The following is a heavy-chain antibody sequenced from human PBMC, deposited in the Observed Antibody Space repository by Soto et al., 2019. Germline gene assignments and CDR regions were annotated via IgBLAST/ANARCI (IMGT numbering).Heavy chain of an antibody. J-gene: IGHJ6*02. D-gene: IGHD3-10*01. V-gene: IGHV4-59*01. Sequence: SETLSLTCTVSGGSISSYYWSWIRQPPGKGLEWIGYIYYSGSTNYNPSLKSRVTISVDTSKNQFSLKLSSVTAADTAVYYCARVKDGSGSYYTPWEKDYYYGMDVWRQGTTVTVS. CDR1: GGSISSYY. CDR3: ARVKDGSGSYYTPWEKDYYYGMDV. CDR2: IYYSGST.